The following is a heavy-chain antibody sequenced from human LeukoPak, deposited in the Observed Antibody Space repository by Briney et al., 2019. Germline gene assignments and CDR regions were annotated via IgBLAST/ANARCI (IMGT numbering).Heavy chain of an antibody. V-gene: IGHV4-34*01. Sequence: PSETLSLTCAVYGGSFSGYYWSWIRQPPGKGLEWIGEINHSGSTNYNPSLKSRVTISVDTSKNQFSLKLSSVTAADTAVYYCARRSRLRAAFDYWGQGTLVTVSS. CDR3: ARRSRLRAAFDY. J-gene: IGHJ4*02. D-gene: IGHD1-26*01. CDR2: INHSGST. CDR1: GGSFSGYY.